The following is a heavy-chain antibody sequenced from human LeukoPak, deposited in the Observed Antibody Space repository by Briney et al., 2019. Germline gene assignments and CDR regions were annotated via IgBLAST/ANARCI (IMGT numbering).Heavy chain of an antibody. V-gene: IGHV1-46*01. CDR2: INPSGGST. J-gene: IGHJ5*02. CDR3: ARRETDYSNYNWFDP. CDR1: GYTFTSYY. D-gene: IGHD4-11*01. Sequence: ASVTVSCKASGYTFTSYYMHWVRQAPGQGLEWMGIINPSGGSTSYAQKFQGRVTMTRDTSTSTVYMELSSLRSEDTAVYYCARRETDYSNYNWFDPWGQGTLVTVSS.